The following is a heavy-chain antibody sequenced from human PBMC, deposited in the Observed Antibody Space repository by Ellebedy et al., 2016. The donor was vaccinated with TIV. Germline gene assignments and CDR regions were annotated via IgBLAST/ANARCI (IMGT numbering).Heavy chain of an antibody. CDR1: GGSISSGGYY. J-gene: IGHJ6*02. Sequence: MPSETLSLTCTVSGGSISSGGYYWSWIRQHPGKGLEWIGYIYYSGSTYYSPSLKSRVTISVDTSKNQFSLKLSSVTAADTAVYYCATSHYGDYHPYYYYYGMDVWGQGTTVTVSS. D-gene: IGHD4-17*01. CDR3: ATSHYGDYHPYYYYYGMDV. CDR2: IYYSGST. V-gene: IGHV4-31*03.